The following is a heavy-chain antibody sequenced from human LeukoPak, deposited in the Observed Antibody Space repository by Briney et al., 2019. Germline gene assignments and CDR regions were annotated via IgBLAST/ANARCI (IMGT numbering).Heavy chain of an antibody. Sequence: GGSLRLSCAASGFTFTNYAMHWVRQTPGKGLEWVALISSDGSKNIYADPVKGRFTVSRDNSKNTLYLQMNSLRAEDTAVYYCVKGLVQTTMSYSVDYWGQGALVTVSS. CDR3: VKGLVQTTMSYSVDY. V-gene: IGHV3-30*18. CDR1: GFTFTNYA. D-gene: IGHD1-1*01. J-gene: IGHJ4*02. CDR2: ISSDGSKN.